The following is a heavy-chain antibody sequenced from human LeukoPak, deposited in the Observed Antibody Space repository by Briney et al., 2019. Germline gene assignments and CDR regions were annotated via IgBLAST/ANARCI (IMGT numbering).Heavy chain of an antibody. D-gene: IGHD6-19*01. J-gene: IGHJ4*02. CDR2: ISAYNGNT. CDR3: ARDGEQWLVRAYYFDY. CDR1: GYTFTSYG. V-gene: IGHV1-18*01. Sequence: GSSVNVSCKASGYTFTSYGISRVRQAPGQGLEGMGLISAYNGNTNYAQKLHGRVTMTTDTSTSTAYMELRSLRSDDTAVYYCARDGEQWLVRAYYFDYRGQGTLVTVSS.